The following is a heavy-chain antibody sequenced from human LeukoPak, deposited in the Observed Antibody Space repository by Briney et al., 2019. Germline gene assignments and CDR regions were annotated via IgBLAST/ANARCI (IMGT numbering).Heavy chain of an antibody. D-gene: IGHD2-2*01. Sequence: SETLSLTCTVSGGSISSSSYYWGWIRQPPGKGLEWIGSIDYSGSTYYNPSLKSRVTISVDTSKNQFSLKLSSVTAADTAVYYCARAGVVPAAYFDYWGQGTLVTVSS. CDR1: GGSISSSSYY. CDR3: ARAGVVPAAYFDY. CDR2: IDYSGST. J-gene: IGHJ4*02. V-gene: IGHV4-39*07.